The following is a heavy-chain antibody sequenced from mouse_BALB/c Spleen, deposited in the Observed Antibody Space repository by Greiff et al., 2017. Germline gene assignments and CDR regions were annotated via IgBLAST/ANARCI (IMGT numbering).Heavy chain of an antibody. Sequence: SAAELARPGASVKMSCKASGYTFTSYTMHWVKQRPGQGLEWIGYINPSSGYTEYNQKFKDKTTLTADKSSSTAYMQLSSLTSEDSAVYYCARSIYYYGSSVDYWGQGTTLTVSS. J-gene: IGHJ2*01. V-gene: IGHV1-4*02. CDR1: GYTFTSYT. D-gene: IGHD1-1*01. CDR2: INPSSGYT. CDR3: ARSIYYYGSSVDY.